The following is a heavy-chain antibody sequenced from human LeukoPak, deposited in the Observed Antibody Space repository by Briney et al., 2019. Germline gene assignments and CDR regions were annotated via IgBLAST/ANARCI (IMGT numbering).Heavy chain of an antibody. D-gene: IGHD3-10*01. CDR1: GFTLSTYW. V-gene: IGHV3-74*01. J-gene: IGHJ4*02. CDR2: INSDGSST. Sequence: GGSLRLSCAASGFTLSTYWMVWVRQVPGKGLVWVSRINSDGSSTTNADSVKGRFTISRDNAKNTLYLQMNSLRGDDTAVYYCARDQPWGVANYWGQGTLVTVSS. CDR3: ARDQPWGVANY.